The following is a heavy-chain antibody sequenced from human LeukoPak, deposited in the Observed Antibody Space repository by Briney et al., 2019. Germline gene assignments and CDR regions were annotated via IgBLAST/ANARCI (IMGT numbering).Heavy chain of an antibody. CDR2: ISAYNGNT. J-gene: IGHJ4*02. CDR3: ATFEYSSSSSSFDY. Sequence: ASVKVSCKASGYTFTSYGISWVRQAPGQGLEWMGWISAYNGNTNYAQKLQGRVTMTTDTSTSTAYMELRSLRSDDTAVYYCATFEYSSSSSSFDYWGQGTLVIVSS. D-gene: IGHD6-6*01. V-gene: IGHV1-18*01. CDR1: GYTFTSYG.